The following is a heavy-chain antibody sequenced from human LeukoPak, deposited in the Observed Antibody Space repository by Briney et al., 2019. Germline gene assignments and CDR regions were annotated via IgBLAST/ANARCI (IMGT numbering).Heavy chain of an antibody. J-gene: IGHJ4*02. V-gene: IGHV3-30-3*01. D-gene: IGHD5-12*01. Sequence: GRSLRLSCAASGFTFSSYAMHWVRQAPGKGLEWVAVISYDGSNKYYADSVKGRFTISRDNSKNTLYLQMNSLRAEDTAVYYCARDFGRYSGYDFDFWGQGTLVTVSS. CDR1: GFTFSSYA. CDR3: ARDFGRYSGYDFDF. CDR2: ISYDGSNK.